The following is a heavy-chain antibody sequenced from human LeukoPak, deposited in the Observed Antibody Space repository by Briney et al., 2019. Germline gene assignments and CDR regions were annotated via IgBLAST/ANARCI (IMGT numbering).Heavy chain of an antibody. CDR3: ARGYCSGGSCYSPYYFDY. D-gene: IGHD2-15*01. Sequence: SETLSLTCTVSGGSISSYYWSWIRQPPGKGLEWIGYIYYSGSTNYNPSLKSRVTISVDTSKNQFSLKLSSVTAADTAVYYCARGYCSGGSCYSPYYFDYWGQGTLVTVSS. V-gene: IGHV4-59*01. J-gene: IGHJ4*02. CDR1: GGSISSYY. CDR2: IYYSGST.